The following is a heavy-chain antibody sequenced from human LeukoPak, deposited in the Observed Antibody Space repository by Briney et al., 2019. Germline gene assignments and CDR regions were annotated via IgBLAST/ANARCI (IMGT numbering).Heavy chain of an antibody. CDR1: GDSVSSNSAA. D-gene: IGHD2/OR15-2a*01. CDR2: TYYRSKWYN. CDR3: ARDSSLAGNNWFDP. J-gene: IGHJ5*02. V-gene: IGHV6-1*01. Sequence: SQTPSLTCAISGDSVSSNSAAWNWIRQSPSRGLEWLGRTYYRSKWYNDYAVSVKSRIAINPDTSKNQFSLQLNSVTPEDTAVYYCARDSSLAGNNWFDPWGQGTLVTVS.